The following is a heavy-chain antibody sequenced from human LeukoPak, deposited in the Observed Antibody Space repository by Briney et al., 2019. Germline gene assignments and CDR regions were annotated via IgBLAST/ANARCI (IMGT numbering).Heavy chain of an antibody. CDR2: ISGSGGST. V-gene: IGHV3-23*01. CDR1: GFTFSSYA. J-gene: IGHJ4*02. Sequence: GGSLRLSCAASGFTFSSYAMSWVRQAPGRGLEWVSAISGSGGSTCYADSVKGRFTISRDNSKNTLYLQMNSLRAEDTAVYYCAKVPSFTMARYYFDYWGQGTLVTVSS. CDR3: AKVPSFTMARYYFDY. D-gene: IGHD3-10*01.